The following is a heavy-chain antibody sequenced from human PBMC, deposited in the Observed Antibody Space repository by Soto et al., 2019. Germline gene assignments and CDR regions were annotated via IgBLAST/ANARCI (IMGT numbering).Heavy chain of an antibody. Sequence: GGSLRLSCAASGFTFSSYAMNWVRQAPGKGLEWVSIIVGSGGSTSYADSVKGRFTISRDNSKNTLYLQMSSLRAEDTAVYYCAKDAHCSGGNCYRYYFDYWGQGTLVTVSS. V-gene: IGHV3-23*01. D-gene: IGHD2-15*01. J-gene: IGHJ4*02. CDR1: GFTFSSYA. CDR2: IVGSGGST. CDR3: AKDAHCSGGNCYRYYFDY.